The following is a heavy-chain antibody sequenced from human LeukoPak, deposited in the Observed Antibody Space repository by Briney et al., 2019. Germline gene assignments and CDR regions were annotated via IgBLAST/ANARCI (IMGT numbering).Heavy chain of an antibody. CDR2: ISSSSSYI. D-gene: IGHD5-18*01. V-gene: IGHV3-21*01. CDR3: ARVGYSYGCDY. J-gene: IGHJ4*02. Sequence: PGGSLRLSCGASGFTFSTYTMNWVRQAPGRGLEWVSSISSSSSYIFYADSVKGRFTISRDNAKNSLYLQMNSLRAEDTALYYCARVGYSYGCDYWGQGTLVTVSS. CDR1: GFTFSTYT.